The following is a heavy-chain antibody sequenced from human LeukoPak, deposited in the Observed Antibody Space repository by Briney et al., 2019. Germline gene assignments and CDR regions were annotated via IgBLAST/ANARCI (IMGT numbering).Heavy chain of an antibody. CDR3: TTAEITFGGVVDY. J-gene: IGHJ4*02. V-gene: IGHV3-15*01. Sequence: PGGSLRLSCAASGFTFSNAWMSWVRQAPGKGLEWVGRIKSKTDGGTTDYAAPVKGRFTISRDDPKNTLYLQMNSLKTEDTAVYYCTTAEITFGGVVDYWGQGTLVTVSS. D-gene: IGHD3-16*01. CDR1: GFTFSNAW. CDR2: IKSKTDGGTT.